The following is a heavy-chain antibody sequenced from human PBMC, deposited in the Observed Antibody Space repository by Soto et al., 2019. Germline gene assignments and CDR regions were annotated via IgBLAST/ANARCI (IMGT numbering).Heavy chain of an antibody. D-gene: IGHD5-18*01. Sequence: EVQLVESGGGLVKPGGSLRLSCAASGFTFSSYSMNWVRQAPGKGLEWVSSISSSSSYIYYADSVKGRFTISRDNAKNSLYLQMNSLRAEDTAVYYCARDHVDTAMAPLNWGQGTLVTVSS. J-gene: IGHJ4*02. CDR1: GFTFSSYS. CDR3: ARDHVDTAMAPLN. V-gene: IGHV3-21*01. CDR2: ISSSSSYI.